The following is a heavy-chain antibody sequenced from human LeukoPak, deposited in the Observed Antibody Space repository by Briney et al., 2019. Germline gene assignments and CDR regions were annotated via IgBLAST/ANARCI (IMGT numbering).Heavy chain of an antibody. CDR3: ARGTPKRLTVGYYDYVWGSYPLFDY. D-gene: IGHD3-16*01. J-gene: IGHJ4*02. CDR1: GYTFTSYG. Sequence: GASVKVSCKASGYTFTSYGISWVRQAPGQGLEWLGWISAYNGNTNYAQKLQGRVTMTTDTSTSTAYMELRSLRSDDTAVYYCARGTPKRLTVGYYDYVWGSYPLFDYWGQGTLVTVSS. CDR2: ISAYNGNT. V-gene: IGHV1-18*01.